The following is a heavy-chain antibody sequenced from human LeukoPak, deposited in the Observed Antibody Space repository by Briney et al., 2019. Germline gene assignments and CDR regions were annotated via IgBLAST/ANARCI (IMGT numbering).Heavy chain of an antibody. J-gene: IGHJ3*01. Sequence: GGSLRLSCETSGFTFSSYGMHWVRQAPGKGLEWVSAFSATDGSAQYAESVKGRFTISRDNSKNSLYLQMNSLRDEDTAVYYCAKARIASAGTGAFDVWGQGTMVTVSS. CDR3: AKARIASAGTGAFDV. V-gene: IGHV3-23*01. D-gene: IGHD6-13*01. CDR1: GFTFSSYG. CDR2: FSATDGSA.